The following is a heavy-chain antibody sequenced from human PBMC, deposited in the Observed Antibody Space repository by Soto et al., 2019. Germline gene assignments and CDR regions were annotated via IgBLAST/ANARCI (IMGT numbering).Heavy chain of an antibody. CDR3: AAIIVIPTSIPLDY. CDR2: IYYNGST. Sequence: SETLSLTCTVSGGSFSSRSFFWGWIRQPPGQGLEWIGSIYYNGSTNYNPPLKSRVTISVDRANTKFYLKLTSVTAADRAVYFCAAIIVIPTSIPLDYWGQGTPVTVSS. V-gene: IGHV4-39*01. J-gene: IGHJ4*02. CDR1: GGSFSSRSFF. D-gene: IGHD2-2*01.